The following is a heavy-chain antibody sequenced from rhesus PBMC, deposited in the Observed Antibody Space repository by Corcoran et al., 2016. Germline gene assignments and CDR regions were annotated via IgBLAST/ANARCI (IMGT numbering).Heavy chain of an antibody. V-gene: IGHV3-186*02. Sequence: EVQLVETGGGLVQPGGSLRLSCAASGFTFSSYGMSWVRQASGKGLEWVGYIRSKYNNYATEYAASVKGRFTISRDDSKNTLYLQMSSLKTEDTAVYYCTTDYEDDYGYAYFDYWGQGVLVTVSS. CDR1: GFTFSSYG. CDR2: IRSKYNNYAT. D-gene: IGHD3-9*01. CDR3: TTDYEDDYGYAYFDY. J-gene: IGHJ4*01.